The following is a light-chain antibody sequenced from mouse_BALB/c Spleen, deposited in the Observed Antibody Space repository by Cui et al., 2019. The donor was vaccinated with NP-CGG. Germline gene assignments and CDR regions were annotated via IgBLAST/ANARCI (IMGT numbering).Light chain of an antibody. V-gene: IGLV1*01. Sequence: QVVVTQESALTTSPGETVTLTCRSSTGAVTTSNYANWVQEKPDHLFTGLIGGTNNRAPGVPGRFSSSLIGDKAALTITGAQTEDEAIYFCALWYSNHWVFGGGSKLTVL. CDR3: ALWYSNHWV. J-gene: IGLJ1*01. CDR2: GTN. CDR1: TGAVTTSNY.